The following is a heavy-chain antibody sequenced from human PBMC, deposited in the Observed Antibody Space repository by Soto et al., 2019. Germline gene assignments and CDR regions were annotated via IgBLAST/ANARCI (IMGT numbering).Heavy chain of an antibody. Sequence: EVQLVESGGDLVQPGGSLRLSCTGSGFMFNNYWMTWDRQAPGKGLEWVANIKQDGTEQYDVDSVKGRFTVSRDNAKIAVFLQMPSLRVEDTALYYCARGTYCGTSPCIDWIDFWGPGPWVTFSS. D-gene: IGHD2-21*01. CDR1: GFMFNNYW. CDR3: ARGTYCGTSPCIDWIDF. J-gene: IGHJ5*01. CDR2: IKQDGTEQ. V-gene: IGHV3-7*01.